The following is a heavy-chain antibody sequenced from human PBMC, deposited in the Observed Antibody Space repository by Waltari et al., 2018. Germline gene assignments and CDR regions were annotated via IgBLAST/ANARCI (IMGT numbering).Heavy chain of an antibody. V-gene: IGHV4-61*02. D-gene: IGHD6-6*01. CDR1: GGAISSGSYY. Sequence: QLQLQESGPGLVKPSQTLSLTCTVSGGAISSGSYYWSWIRQPAGKGLEWIGRIYTSGSTNYNPSLKSRVTISIDTSKNQFSLKLSSVTAADTAVYYCAGLHGQLVDTAWGQGTLVTVSS. CDR2: IYTSGST. CDR3: AGLHGQLVDTA. J-gene: IGHJ5*02.